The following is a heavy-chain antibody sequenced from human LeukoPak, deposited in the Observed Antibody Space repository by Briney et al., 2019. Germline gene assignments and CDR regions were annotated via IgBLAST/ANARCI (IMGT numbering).Heavy chain of an antibody. CDR2: IYTSGSI. CDR1: GGSFSGYY. J-gene: IGHJ2*01. CDR3: ARHVSAYNPHWYFDL. V-gene: IGHV4-59*10. Sequence: PSETLSLTCAVYGGSFSGYYWSWIRQPAGKGLEWIGRIYTSGSINYNPSLKSRVSMSIDTSKNQLSLNLRSLTAADTAVYYCARHVSAYNPHWYFDLWGRGTLVTVSA. D-gene: IGHD5-24*01.